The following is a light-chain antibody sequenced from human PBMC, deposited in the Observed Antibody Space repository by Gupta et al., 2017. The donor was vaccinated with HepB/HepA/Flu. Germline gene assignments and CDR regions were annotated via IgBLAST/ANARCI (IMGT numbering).Light chain of an antibody. CDR3: QQYCSSPPLT. J-gene: IGKJ4*01. CDR2: GAS. CDR1: QSVSSSY. Sequence: EIVLTQSPGTLSLSPGERATLSCRARQSVSSSYLAWYQQKPGQAPRLLIYGASSRATGIPDRFSGSGSGTDFTLTISRLEPEDFAVYYCQQYCSSPPLTFGGGTKVEIK. V-gene: IGKV3-20*01.